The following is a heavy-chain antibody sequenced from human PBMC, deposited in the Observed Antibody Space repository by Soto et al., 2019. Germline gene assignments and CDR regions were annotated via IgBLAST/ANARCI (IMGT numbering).Heavy chain of an antibody. CDR2: TYYSGIT. CDR1: GGSISSVGYY. Sequence: QVQLQESGPGLVKPSQTLSLTCTVSGGSISSVGYYWSWIRQHPGKGLEWIGYTYYSGITYYNPSLKSRVTIXXDXSXIQFSLNLRSVTAADTAVYYCARGYSRGYLGNWFDPWGQGTLVTVSS. CDR3: ARGYSRGYLGNWFDP. V-gene: IGHV4-31*03. D-gene: IGHD5-12*01. J-gene: IGHJ5*02.